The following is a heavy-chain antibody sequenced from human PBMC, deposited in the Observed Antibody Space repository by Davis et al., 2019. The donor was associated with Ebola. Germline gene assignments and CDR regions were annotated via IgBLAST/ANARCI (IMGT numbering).Heavy chain of an antibody. D-gene: IGHD2-15*01. V-gene: IGHV3-30*03. CDR2: ISIDGSNK. CDR3: ARESGTSGRAGWFDP. CDR1: GFTFSYYG. Sequence: PGGSLRLSCAASGFTFSYYGMHWVRQAPGKGLEWVAFISIDGSNKYYADSVKGRFTISRDNSKNTLDLQMNSLRPDDTALYFCARESGTSGRAGWFDPWGQGTLVTVSS. J-gene: IGHJ5*02.